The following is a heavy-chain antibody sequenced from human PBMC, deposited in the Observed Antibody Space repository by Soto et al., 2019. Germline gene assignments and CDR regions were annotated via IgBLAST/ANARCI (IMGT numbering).Heavy chain of an antibody. V-gene: IGHV4-31*03. Sequence: PSETLSLTCTVSGGSISSGGYYWNWIRQHPGKGLEWIGYIYYIGSTYYNPSLKSRVTISVDTSKNQFSLKLSSVTAADTAVYYCARGAVSSTFDYWGQGTLVTVSS. CDR1: GGSISSGGYY. J-gene: IGHJ4*02. CDR3: ARGAVSSTFDY. CDR2: IYYIGST. D-gene: IGHD6-19*01.